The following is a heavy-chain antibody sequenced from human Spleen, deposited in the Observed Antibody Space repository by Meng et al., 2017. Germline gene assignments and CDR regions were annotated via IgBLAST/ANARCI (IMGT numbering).Heavy chain of an antibody. J-gene: IGHJ5*02. CDR1: GGTFSSYT. Sequence: VPPAQSGAGVKKPWSSVKVSCKASGGTFSSYTISWVRQAPGQGLECMGRIIPILGIANYAQKFQGRVTITADKSTSTAYMELSSLRSEDTAVYYCARAVYCSGGSCYRGAEDWFDPWGQGTLVTVSS. D-gene: IGHD2-15*01. CDR2: IIPILGIA. V-gene: IGHV1-69*02. CDR3: ARAVYCSGGSCYRGAEDWFDP.